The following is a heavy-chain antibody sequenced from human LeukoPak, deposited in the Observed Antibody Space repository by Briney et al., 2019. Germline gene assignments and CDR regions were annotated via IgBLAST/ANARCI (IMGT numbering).Heavy chain of an antibody. CDR2: IYHSGST. CDR3: ARDAETYFLDSGGPSSYYYYMDV. Sequence: SETLSLTCTVSGGSISSGGYYWSWIRQPPGKGLEWIGYIYHSGSTYYNPSLKSRVTISVDRSKNQISLQLSSVTAADTAVYYCARDAETYFLDSGGPSSYYYYMDVWGKGTTVTVSS. J-gene: IGHJ6*03. V-gene: IGHV4-30-2*01. D-gene: IGHD3-22*01. CDR1: GGSISSGGYY.